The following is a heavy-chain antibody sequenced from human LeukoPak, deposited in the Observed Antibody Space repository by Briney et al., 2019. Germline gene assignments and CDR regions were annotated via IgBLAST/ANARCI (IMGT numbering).Heavy chain of an antibody. Sequence: VKPSETLSLTCTVSGGSISSYYWSWIRQPPGKGLEWIGYIYYSGSTNYNPSLKSRVTISVDTSKNQFSLKLSSVTAADTAGYYCGMGLGWNAEHWFDTWGQGTLVTVSS. CDR1: GGSISSYY. V-gene: IGHV4-59*01. J-gene: IGHJ5*02. CDR3: GMGLGWNAEHWFDT. CDR2: IYYSGST. D-gene: IGHD1-1*01.